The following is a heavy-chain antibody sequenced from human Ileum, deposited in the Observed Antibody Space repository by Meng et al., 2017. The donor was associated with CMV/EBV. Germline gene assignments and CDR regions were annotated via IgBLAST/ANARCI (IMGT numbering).Heavy chain of an antibody. V-gene: IGHV3-49*04. D-gene: IGHD1-26*01. J-gene: IGHJ4*02. CDR1: GFTFGDYA. Sequence: GESLKISCTTSGFTFGDYAMSWVRQAPGKGLEWVGFIRSKTYGGTTEYAASVKGRFTISRDDSKSIAYLQMNSLKTEDTAVYYCARPRSIVGALGYWGQGTLVTVSS. CDR2: IRSKTYGGTT. CDR3: ARPRSIVGALGY.